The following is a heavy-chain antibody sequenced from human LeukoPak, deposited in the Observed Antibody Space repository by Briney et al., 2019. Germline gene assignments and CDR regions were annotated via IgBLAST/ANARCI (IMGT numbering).Heavy chain of an antibody. V-gene: IGHV4-31*11. CDR2: IYYSGST. Sequence: SETLSLTCAVSGGSISSGGYYWSWIRQHPGKGLEWIGYIYYSGSTYYNPSLKSRVTISVDTSKNQFSLKLSSVTAADTAVYYCARVRRVDCSGGSCYYYYGMDVWGQGTTVTASS. CDR1: GGSISSGGYY. D-gene: IGHD2-15*01. J-gene: IGHJ6*02. CDR3: ARVRRVDCSGGSCYYYYGMDV.